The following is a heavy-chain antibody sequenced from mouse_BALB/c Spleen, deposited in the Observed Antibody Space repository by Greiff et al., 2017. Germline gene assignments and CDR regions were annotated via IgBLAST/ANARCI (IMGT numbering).Heavy chain of an antibody. Sequence: ESGPGLVKPSQSLSLTCSVTGYSITSGYYWTWIRQFPGNKLEWMGYISYDGSNNYNPSLKNRISITRDTSKNQFFLKLNSVTTEDTATYYCARERKDYDGFAYWGQGTLVTVSA. CDR2: ISYDGSN. V-gene: IGHV3-6*02. CDR1: GYSITSGYY. D-gene: IGHD2-4*01. CDR3: ARERKDYDGFAY. J-gene: IGHJ3*01.